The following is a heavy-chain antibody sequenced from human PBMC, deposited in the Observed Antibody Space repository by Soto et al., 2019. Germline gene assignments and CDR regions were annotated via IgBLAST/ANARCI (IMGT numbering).Heavy chain of an antibody. CDR1: GFTFSSYG. CDR3: ARDPRYSGGWLVGRQNRCGMEV. D-gene: IGHD6-19*01. Sequence: QVQLVEPGGGVVQPGRSLRLSCAASGFTFSSYGMHWVRQAPGKGLEWVAVIWYDGSNKYYADSVKGRVTISRDNSKNTLCLQMNSLRAEGTAVYHCARDPRYSGGWLVGRQNRCGMEVWGQGTTVTVSS. V-gene: IGHV3-33*01. CDR2: IWYDGSNK. J-gene: IGHJ6*02.